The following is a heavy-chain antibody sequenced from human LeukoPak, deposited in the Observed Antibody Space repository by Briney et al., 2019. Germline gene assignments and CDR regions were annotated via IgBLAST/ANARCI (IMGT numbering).Heavy chain of an antibody. J-gene: IGHJ3*02. CDR3: ARDLVNIYTTGSTYDAFDI. Sequence: PGGSLRLSCAASGFTFSSYAMHWVRQAPGKGLEWVAVISYDGSNKYYADSVKGRFTISRDNSKNTLFLQMNSLRPEDTAVYYCARDLVNIYTTGSTYDAFDIWGQGTMVTVSS. CDR1: GFTFSSYA. D-gene: IGHD1-1*01. CDR2: ISYDGSNK. V-gene: IGHV3-30*04.